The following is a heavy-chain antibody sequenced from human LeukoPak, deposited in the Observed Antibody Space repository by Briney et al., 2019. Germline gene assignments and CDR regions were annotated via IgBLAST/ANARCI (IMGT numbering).Heavy chain of an antibody. V-gene: IGHV3-7*01. J-gene: IGHJ1*01. CDR1: GFTFSNYW. CDR2: IKTDGSEK. Sequence: GGSLRLSCEGSGFTFSNYWMGWVRQAPGKGLQWVANIKTDGSEKYYVDSVKGRFTISRDNAKNSLYLQMNSLRTEDTAVYYCATYSSLNRREFQFWGQGTLLTVSS. D-gene: IGHD3-22*01. CDR3: ATYSSLNRREFQF.